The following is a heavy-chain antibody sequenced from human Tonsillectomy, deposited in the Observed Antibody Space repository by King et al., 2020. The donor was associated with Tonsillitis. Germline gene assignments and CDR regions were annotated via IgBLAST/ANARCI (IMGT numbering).Heavy chain of an antibody. CDR1: GFTFTNAW. V-gene: IGHV3-15*07. J-gene: IGHJ4*02. CDR3: TTRPWFDY. Sequence: VQLVESGGGLVKPGGSLRLSCAASGFTFTNAWMNWVRQAPGKGLDWVARITTKNDGGTPDYAEPVKGRFSISRDDSKNTLYMEMSSLKIEDTGVYYCTTRPWFDYWGQGTLVTVSS. CDR2: ITTKNDGGTP.